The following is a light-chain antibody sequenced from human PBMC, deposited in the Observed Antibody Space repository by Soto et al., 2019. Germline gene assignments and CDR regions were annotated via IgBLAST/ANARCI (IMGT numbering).Light chain of an antibody. CDR3: QQYYATPFT. Sequence: DIVMTQSPDSLAVSLGEGATINCKSSQSVLYSSNNKNYLAWFQQKPGQPPKLLLYWASTRESGVPDRFSGSGSGTYFSLTISSLQAEDVAVYYCQQYYATPFTFGPGTKVDI. V-gene: IGKV4-1*01. J-gene: IGKJ3*01. CDR1: QSVLYSSNNKNY. CDR2: WAS.